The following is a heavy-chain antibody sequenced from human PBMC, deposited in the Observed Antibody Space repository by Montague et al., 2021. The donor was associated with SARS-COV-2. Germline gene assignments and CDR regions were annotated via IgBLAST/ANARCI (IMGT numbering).Heavy chain of an antibody. CDR1: GGSISSYY. CDR2: IYYSGST. CDR3: ARLQGGRRLMDY. V-gene: IGHV4-59*01. D-gene: IGHD5-12*01. Sequence: SETLSLTCTVSGGSISSYYWSWIRQPPGKGLEWIGYIYYSGSTNYNPSLRSRVTISVDTSKNQFSLKLSSVTAADTAVYYCARLQGGRRLMDYWGQGTLVTVPS. J-gene: IGHJ4*02.